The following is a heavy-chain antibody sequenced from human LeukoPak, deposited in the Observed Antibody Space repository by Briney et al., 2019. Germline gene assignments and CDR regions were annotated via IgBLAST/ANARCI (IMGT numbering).Heavy chain of an antibody. CDR3: AKSQRNDQQVVQRIDY. CDR2: ISGSGDTT. D-gene: IGHD2-2*01. Sequence: GGSLRLSCKASRFTFSTYAMSWVRQAPGKGLEWVSSISGSGDTTYYTGSVKGRFTISRDNSKNALYLQMSSLRAEDTAVYYCAKSQRNDQQVVQRIDYWGQGTLVTVSS. CDR1: RFTFSTYA. J-gene: IGHJ4*02. V-gene: IGHV3-23*01.